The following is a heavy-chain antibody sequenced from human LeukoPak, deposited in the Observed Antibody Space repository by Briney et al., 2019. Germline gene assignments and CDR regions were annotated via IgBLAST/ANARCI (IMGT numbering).Heavy chain of an antibody. J-gene: IGHJ4*02. D-gene: IGHD3-10*01. CDR3: ARDRTRGVMDY. CDR1: GFTFSDYS. Sequence: GGSLRLSCAASGFTFSDYSMNWVRQAPGKGLEWVSSISSSSIYIYYADSVKGRFTISRDNAENSLYLQMNSLRAEDTAVYYCARDRTRGVMDYWGQGTLVTVSS. V-gene: IGHV3-21*01. CDR2: ISSSSIYI.